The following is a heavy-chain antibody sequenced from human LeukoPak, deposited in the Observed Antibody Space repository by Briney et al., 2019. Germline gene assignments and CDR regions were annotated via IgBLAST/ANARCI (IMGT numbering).Heavy chain of an antibody. D-gene: IGHD5-24*01. V-gene: IGHV3-23*01. CDR2: VSGSGRGENT. J-gene: IGHJ4*02. Sequence: PGGSLRLSCAASGFTFDDYGMSWVRQAPGKGLEWVSNVSGSGRGENTYYADSVKGRFTISRDNSKNTLILQMNSLRAEDTAVYYCAKSGYNRFDYWGQGILVTVSS. CDR3: AKSGYNRFDY. CDR1: GFTFDDYG.